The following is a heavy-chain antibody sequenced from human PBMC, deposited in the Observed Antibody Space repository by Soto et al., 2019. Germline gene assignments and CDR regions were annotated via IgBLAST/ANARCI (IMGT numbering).Heavy chain of an antibody. J-gene: IGHJ4*02. D-gene: IGHD5-12*01. CDR3: ARHGDGYNLAFDY. Sequence: PSETLSLTCTVSGGSISSGNYYWGWIRPPPGKGLEWIGSIYYSGSTYYNPALKSRVTISVDTSKNQFSLKLSSVTAADTAVYYCARHGDGYNLAFDYWGQGTLVTVSS. V-gene: IGHV4-39*01. CDR1: GGSISSGNYY. CDR2: IYYSGST.